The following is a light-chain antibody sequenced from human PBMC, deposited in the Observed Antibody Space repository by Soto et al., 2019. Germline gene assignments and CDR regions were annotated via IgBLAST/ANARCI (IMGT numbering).Light chain of an antibody. Sequence: QSVLTQRASVSGSPGQSITISCTGTSIDVGGYNYVSWYQQHPGKAPKLMIYDVSNRPSGVSNRFSGSKSGNTASLTISGLQAEDEADYYCSSYTSSSLYVFGTGTKLTVL. J-gene: IGLJ1*01. CDR3: SSYTSSSLYV. CDR2: DVS. CDR1: SIDVGGYNY. V-gene: IGLV2-14*01.